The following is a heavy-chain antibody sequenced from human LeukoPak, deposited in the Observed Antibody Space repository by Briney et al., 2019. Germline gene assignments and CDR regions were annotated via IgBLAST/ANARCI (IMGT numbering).Heavy chain of an antibody. CDR3: ARKGSMVRGVIKFNWFDP. Sequence: SSVKVSCTASGGTLSSYAISWVRQSPGPRLECRGGIGLIFGTANYAQKFQGRVTITADKSTSTAYMELSSLRSEDTAVYYCARKGSMVRGVIKFNWFDPWGQGTLVTVSS. CDR2: IGLIFGTA. CDR1: GGTLSSYA. V-gene: IGHV1-69*06. J-gene: IGHJ5*02. D-gene: IGHD3-10*01.